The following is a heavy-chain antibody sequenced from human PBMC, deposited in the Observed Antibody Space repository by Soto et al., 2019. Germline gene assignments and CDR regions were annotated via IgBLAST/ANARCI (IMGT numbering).Heavy chain of an antibody. CDR1: GYTFTSYG. V-gene: IGHV1-18*01. J-gene: IGHJ5*02. Sequence: QVQLVQSGAEVKKPGASVKVSCKASGYTFTSYGISWVRQAPGQGLEWMGWISAYNGNTNYAQKLQGRVTRTTDTSTSTAYMELRSLRSDDTAVYYCARHCSSTSCYEGGWFDPWGQGTLVTVSS. D-gene: IGHD2-2*01. CDR2: ISAYNGNT. CDR3: ARHCSSTSCYEGGWFDP.